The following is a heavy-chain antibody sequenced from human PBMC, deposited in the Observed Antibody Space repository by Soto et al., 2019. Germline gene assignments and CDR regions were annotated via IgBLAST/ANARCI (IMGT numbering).Heavy chain of an antibody. D-gene: IGHD6-19*01. J-gene: IGHJ6*02. CDR2: LLYDGSKK. CDR1: GFTFSSYG. Sequence: QVQLVESGGGVVQPGRSLRLSCAASGFTFSSYGMHWVRQAPGKGLEWVAVLLYDGSKKYYADPVKGRFTISRDNSKNTLYLQMSSLRAEDTAMYYCGKDGSSGWPYFDDMDVWGQGPTVTVSS. CDR3: GKDGSSGWPYFDDMDV. V-gene: IGHV3-30*18.